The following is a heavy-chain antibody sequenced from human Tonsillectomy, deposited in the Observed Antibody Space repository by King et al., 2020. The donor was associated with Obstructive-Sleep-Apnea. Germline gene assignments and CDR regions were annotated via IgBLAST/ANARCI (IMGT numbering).Heavy chain of an antibody. CDR1: GFTFSSYA. CDR2: ISDSGGST. Sequence: VQLVESGVGLVKPGGSLRLSCAASGFTFSSYAMSWVRQAPGKGLEWVSAISDSGGSTYYADSVKGRFTISIDNSKNTVYLQMNSLRAEDTAVYSCAKAGVIAAPGIGWGYFAYRAQGTLVTVSS. D-gene: IGHD6-13*01. CDR3: AKAGVIAAPGIGWGYFAY. V-gene: IGHV3-23*04. J-gene: IGHJ4*02.